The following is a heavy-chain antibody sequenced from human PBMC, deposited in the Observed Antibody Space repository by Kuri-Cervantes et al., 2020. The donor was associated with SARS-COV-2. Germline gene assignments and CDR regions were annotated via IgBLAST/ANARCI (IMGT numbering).Heavy chain of an antibody. CDR2: INHSGST. CDR1: GGSISSYY. D-gene: IGHD3-22*01. J-gene: IGHJ4*02. V-gene: IGHV4-34*01. CDR3: ARASRLNSSGYYYSDPLLYFDY. Sequence: SETLSLTCTVSGGSISSYYWSWIRQPPGKGLEWIGEINHSGSTIYNPSLKSRVTISVDTSKIQFSLKLSSVTAADTAVYYCARASRLNSSGYYYSDPLLYFDYWGQGTLVTVSS.